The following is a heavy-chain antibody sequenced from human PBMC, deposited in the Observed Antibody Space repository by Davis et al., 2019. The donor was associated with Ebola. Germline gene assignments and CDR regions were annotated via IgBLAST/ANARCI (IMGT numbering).Heavy chain of an antibody. CDR1: GYTFTSYY. Sequence: ASVKVSCKASGYTFTSYYMHWVRQAPGQGLEWMGIINPSGGSTSYAQKFQGWVTMTRDTSISTAYMELSRLRSDDTAVYYCARDGTVLDLPYYYYYGMDVWGQGTTVTVSS. V-gene: IGHV1-46*01. CDR3: ARDGTVLDLPYYYYYGMDV. J-gene: IGHJ6*02. D-gene: IGHD3/OR15-3a*01. CDR2: INPSGGST.